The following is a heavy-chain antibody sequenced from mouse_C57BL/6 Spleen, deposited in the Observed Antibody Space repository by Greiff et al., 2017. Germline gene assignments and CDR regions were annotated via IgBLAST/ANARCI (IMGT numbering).Heavy chain of an antibody. CDR1: GYSFTDYN. D-gene: IGHD1-1*01. V-gene: IGHV1-39*01. CDR2: INPNYGTT. CDR3: TRPSYYCSAWFAY. J-gene: IGHJ3*01. Sequence: VQLQQSGPELVKPGASVKISCKASGYSFTDYNMNWVKQSNGKSLEWIGVINPNYGTTSNNQKFKGKATLTVDQSSSTAYMQLNSLTSEDSAVYYCTRPSYYCSAWFAYWGQGTLVTVSA.